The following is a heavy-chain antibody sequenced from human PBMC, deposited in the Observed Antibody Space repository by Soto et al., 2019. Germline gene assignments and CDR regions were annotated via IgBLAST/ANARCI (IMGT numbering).Heavy chain of an antibody. J-gene: IGHJ4*02. V-gene: IGHV3-21*01. CDR2: ISSSSSYI. CDR3: ARDQPGYSYGYGFGY. Sequence: EVQLVESGGGLVKPGGSLRLSCAASGFTFSSYSMKWVRQAPGKGLEWVSSISSSSSYIYYADSVKGRFTISRDNAKNSLYLQMNSLRAEDTPVYYCARDQPGYSYGYGFGYWGQGTLVTVSS. CDR1: GFTFSSYS. D-gene: IGHD5-18*01.